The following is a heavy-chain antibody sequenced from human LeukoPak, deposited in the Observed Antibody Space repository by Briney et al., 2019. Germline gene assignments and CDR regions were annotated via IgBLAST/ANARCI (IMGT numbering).Heavy chain of an antibody. Sequence: SVTLSLTCAVYGGSFSGYYWSWIRQPPGKGLEWIGEINHSGSTNYNPSLKSRVTISVDTSKNQFSLKLGSVTAADTAVYYCASRYYYGSGTTFDYWGQGTLVTVSS. CDR2: INHSGST. CDR1: GGSFSGYY. V-gene: IGHV4-34*01. CDR3: ASRYYYGSGTTFDY. J-gene: IGHJ4*02. D-gene: IGHD3-10*01.